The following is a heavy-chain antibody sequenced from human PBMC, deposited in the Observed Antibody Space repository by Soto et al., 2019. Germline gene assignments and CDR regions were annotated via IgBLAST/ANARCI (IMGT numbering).Heavy chain of an antibody. CDR2: IYHSGST. J-gene: IGHJ4*02. D-gene: IGHD2-15*01. CDR1: GGTLRIGGYS. Sequence: LYLTCAASGGTLRIGGYSWSWIRQPPGKGLEWIGYIYHSGSTYYNPSLKSRVTISVDRSKNQFSLKLSSVTAADTAVYYCARAVVTKYDYWGQGTLVTVSS. V-gene: IGHV4-30-2*01. CDR3: ARAVVTKYDY.